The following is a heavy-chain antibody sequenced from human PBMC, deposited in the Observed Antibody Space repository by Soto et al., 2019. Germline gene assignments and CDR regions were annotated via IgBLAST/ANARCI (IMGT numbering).Heavy chain of an antibody. J-gene: IGHJ4*02. CDR3: ATDASRGSSNRFDY. D-gene: IGHD1-26*01. CDR1: GYTFTSYG. V-gene: IGHV1-18*04. CDR2: ISAYNGNT. Sequence: QVQLVQSGAEVKKPGASVKVACKASGYTFTSYGISWARQAPGKGLEWMGWISAYNGNTNYALKLQGRVTMTTDTSTSRDDIELRSLRSDDTALYYYATDASRGSSNRFDYSGQGTLVTVS.